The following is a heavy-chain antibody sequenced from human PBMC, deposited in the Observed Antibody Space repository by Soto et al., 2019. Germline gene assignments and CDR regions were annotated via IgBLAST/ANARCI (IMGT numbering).Heavy chain of an antibody. Sequence: QVQVVQSGAEVKKPGASVKVSCKTSGYTFTTYGISWVRQAPGQGLEWMGWISAYNGNTNYAQKFQGRVTMTTDTSTSTAYMELRSLRSDDTAVYYCARTHHGEVLVDYWGQGTLVTVSS. CDR1: GYTFTTYG. CDR3: ARTHHGEVLVDY. V-gene: IGHV1-18*01. J-gene: IGHJ4*02. D-gene: IGHD4-17*01. CDR2: ISAYNGNT.